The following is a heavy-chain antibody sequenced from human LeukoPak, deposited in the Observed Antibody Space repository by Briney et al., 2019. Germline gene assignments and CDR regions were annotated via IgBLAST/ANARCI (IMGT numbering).Heavy chain of an antibody. Sequence: ASVKVSCKASGYTFTSYDINWVRQATGQGLEWMGWMNPNSGNTGYAQKLQGRVTITRNTSISTAYMELSSLRSEDTAVYYCARESYGSGSYYDDYWGQGTLVTVSS. CDR2: MNPNSGNT. D-gene: IGHD3-10*01. CDR1: GYTFTSYD. J-gene: IGHJ4*02. CDR3: ARESYGSGSYYDDY. V-gene: IGHV1-8*03.